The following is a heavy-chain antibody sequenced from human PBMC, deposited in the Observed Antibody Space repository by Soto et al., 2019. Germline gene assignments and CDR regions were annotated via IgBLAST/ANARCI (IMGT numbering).Heavy chain of an antibody. CDR2: INAGNGNT. J-gene: IGHJ4*02. Sequence: QVQLVQSGAEVKKPGASVKVSCKASGYTFTSYAMHWVRQAPGQRLEWMGWINAGNGNTKYSQKFQGRVTITRDTSASTAYMELSSLRSEDTAVYYCAMGMITFGGVIAYWGQGTLVTVSS. CDR3: AMGMITFGGVIAY. V-gene: IGHV1-3*01. D-gene: IGHD3-16*02. CDR1: GYTFTSYA.